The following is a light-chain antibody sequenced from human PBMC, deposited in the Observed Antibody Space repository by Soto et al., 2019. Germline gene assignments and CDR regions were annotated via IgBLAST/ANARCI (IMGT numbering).Light chain of an antibody. CDR3: QQFDNFSRT. J-gene: IGKJ1*01. CDR1: QNINTR. Sequence: DVQMTQSPGTLSASVGDTVTITCRASQNINTRLAWYQQRPGKAPKLLLFSASRLKAGVPSRISGTGSGTDFALTISGLQPDDFAIYYCQQFDNFSRTFGRGTKVEI. V-gene: IGKV1-5*01. CDR2: SAS.